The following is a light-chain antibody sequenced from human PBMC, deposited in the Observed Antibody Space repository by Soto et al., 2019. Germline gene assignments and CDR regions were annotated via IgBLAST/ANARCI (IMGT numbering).Light chain of an antibody. Sequence: DIQMTQSPSTLSASVGDRVTITCRASQSIGSWLAWYQQKPGKAPKVLIYDASSLESGVPSRFSGSGSGTEFTLTLTTLQPDDFATYYCQQYNNYWPFGQGTKVEIK. CDR1: QSIGSW. CDR2: DAS. CDR3: QQYNNYWP. V-gene: IGKV1-5*01. J-gene: IGKJ1*01.